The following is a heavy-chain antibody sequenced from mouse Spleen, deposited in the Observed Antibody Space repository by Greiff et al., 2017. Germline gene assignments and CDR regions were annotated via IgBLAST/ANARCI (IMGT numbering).Heavy chain of an antibody. Sequence: EVKLMESGAELVRPGASVKLSCTASGFNITDYYMHWVKQRPEQGLEWIGRIDPEDGDTKYAPKFQGKATITADTSSNTAYLQLSSLTSEDTAIYYCARGYGDSWFAYWGQGTLVTVSA. CDR2: IDPEDGDT. CDR1: GFNITDYY. J-gene: IGHJ3*01. V-gene: IGHV14-1*01. CDR3: ARGYGDSWFAY. D-gene: IGHD2-13*01.